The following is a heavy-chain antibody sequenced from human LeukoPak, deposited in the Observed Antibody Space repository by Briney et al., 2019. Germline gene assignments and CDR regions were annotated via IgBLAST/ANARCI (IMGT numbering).Heavy chain of an antibody. V-gene: IGHV3-13*01. D-gene: IGHD6-19*01. CDR2: IGTAGDT. CDR1: GFTFSSYD. CDR3: ARGGLAGAGYYGMDV. Sequence: PGGSLRLSCAASGFTFSSYDMHWVRQATGKGLEWVSAIGTAGDTYYPGSVKGRFTISRENAKNSSYLQMNSLRAGDTAVYYCARGGLAGAGYYGMDVWGQGTTVTVSS. J-gene: IGHJ6*02.